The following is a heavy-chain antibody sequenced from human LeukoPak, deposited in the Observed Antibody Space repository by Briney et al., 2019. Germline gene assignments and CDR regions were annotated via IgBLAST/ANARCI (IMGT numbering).Heavy chain of an antibody. Sequence: ASVKVSCKASGGTFSSYAISWVRQAPGQGLEWMGRIIPILGIASYAQKFQGRVTITADKSTSTAYMELSSLRSEDTAVYYCARDYDFLQGAFDIWGQGTMVTVSS. CDR1: GGTFSSYA. CDR3: ARDYDFLQGAFDI. D-gene: IGHD3-3*01. J-gene: IGHJ3*02. V-gene: IGHV1-69*04. CDR2: IIPILGIA.